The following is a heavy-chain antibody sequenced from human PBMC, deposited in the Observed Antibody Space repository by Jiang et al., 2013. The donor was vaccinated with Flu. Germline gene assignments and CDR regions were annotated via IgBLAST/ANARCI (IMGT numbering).Heavy chain of an antibody. CDR3: ARGSVGATSPDS. CDR2: INPNSGGT. D-gene: IGHD1-26*01. V-gene: IGHV1-2*02. J-gene: IGHJ4*02. Sequence: QAPGQGLEWMSWINPNSGGTNYAQKFQGRVTMTRDTSISTAYMELNRLTSDDTAVYYCARGSVGATSPDSWGQGTLVTVSS.